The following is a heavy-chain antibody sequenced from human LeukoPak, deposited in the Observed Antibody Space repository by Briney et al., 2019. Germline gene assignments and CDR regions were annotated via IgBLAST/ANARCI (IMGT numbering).Heavy chain of an antibody. CDR1: GFTFSSYS. J-gene: IGHJ5*02. V-gene: IGHV3-48*04. D-gene: IGHD4-11*01. CDR3: ARVVTWFDP. CDR2: ISSSSSTT. Sequence: GGSLRLSCAASGFTFSSYSMNWVRQAPGKGLEWVSYISSSSSTTYYADSVKGRFTISRDNAKNTLSLQMNSLRAEDTALYYCARVVTWFDPWGQGTLVTVSS.